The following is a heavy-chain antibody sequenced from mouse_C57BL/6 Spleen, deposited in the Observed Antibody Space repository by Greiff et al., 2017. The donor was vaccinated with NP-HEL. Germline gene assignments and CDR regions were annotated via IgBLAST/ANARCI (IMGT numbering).Heavy chain of an antibody. D-gene: IGHD2-4*01. J-gene: IGHJ4*01. V-gene: IGHV1-82*01. CDR3: ATYYDYERVYYAMDY. CDR1: GYAFSSSW. Sequence: QVQLQQSGPELVKPGASVKISCKASGYAFSSSWMNWVKQRPGKGLEWIGRIYPGDGDTNYNGKFKGKGTLTADKSSSTAYMQLSSLTSEDSAVYFCATYYDYERVYYAMDYWGQGTSVTVSS. CDR2: IYPGDGDT.